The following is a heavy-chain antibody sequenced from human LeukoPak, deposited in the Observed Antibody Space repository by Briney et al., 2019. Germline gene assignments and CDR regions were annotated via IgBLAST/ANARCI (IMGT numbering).Heavy chain of an antibody. J-gene: IGHJ3*02. CDR3: AKSNGYGLVDI. Sequence: SETLSLTCAVYGGSFSGYYWGWIRQPPGKGLEWIGNIFYRGGTYYSPSLKSRVTISLDTSRNQFSLNLNSVTAADTAVYYCAKSNGYGLVDIWGQGTMVTVSS. D-gene: IGHD3-10*01. CDR2: IFYRGGT. CDR1: GGSFSGYY. V-gene: IGHV4-34*12.